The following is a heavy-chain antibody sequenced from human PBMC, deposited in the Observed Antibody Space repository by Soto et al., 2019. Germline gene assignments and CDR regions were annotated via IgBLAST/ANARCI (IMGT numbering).Heavy chain of an antibody. CDR3: ARHRGWFGEVPFDY. V-gene: IGHV3-74*01. CDR1: GFTFSSYW. CDR2: INSDGSST. Sequence: EVQLVESGGGLVQPGGSLGLSCAASGFTFSSYWMHWVRQAPGKGLVWVSRINSDGSSTSYADSVKGRFTISRDNAKNTLYLQMNSLRAEDTAVYYCARHRGWFGEVPFDYWGQGTLVTVSS. D-gene: IGHD3-10*01. J-gene: IGHJ4*02.